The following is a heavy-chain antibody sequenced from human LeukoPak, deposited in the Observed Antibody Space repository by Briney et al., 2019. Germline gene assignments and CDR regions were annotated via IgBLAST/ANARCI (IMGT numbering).Heavy chain of an antibody. D-gene: IGHD3-10*01. CDR2: INPNSGGT. Sequence: ASVKVSCKASGYTFTGYYMHWVRQAPGQGLEWMGWINPNSGGTNYAQKSQGWVTMTRDTSISTAYMELSRLRSDDTAVYYCARALYYYGSGSPGGWFDPWGQGTLVTVSS. CDR3: ARALYYYGSGSPGGWFDP. CDR1: GYTFTGYY. J-gene: IGHJ5*02. V-gene: IGHV1-2*04.